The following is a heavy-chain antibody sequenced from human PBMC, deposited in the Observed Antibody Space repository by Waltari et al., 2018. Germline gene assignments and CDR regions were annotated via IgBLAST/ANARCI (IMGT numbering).Heavy chain of an antibody. Sequence: VQLVESGGGLVHPGGSLRVSCVVSGFIFAAHYVDLVRQAPGKAPEWVGRIANRANSYITEYPASMKGRFTISREDSKNLLFLQMTDLKSEDTAIYYCVRGGYYYDSNGGYFQFWGRGTLVTVSS. D-gene: IGHD3-22*01. CDR2: IANRANSYIT. V-gene: IGHV3-72*01. CDR3: VRGGYYYDSNGGYFQF. CDR1: GFIFAAHY. J-gene: IGHJ1*01.